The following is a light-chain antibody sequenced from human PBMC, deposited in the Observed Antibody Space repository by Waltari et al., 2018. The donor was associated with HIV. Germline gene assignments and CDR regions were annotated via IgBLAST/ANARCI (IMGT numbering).Light chain of an antibody. CDR3: QQYHTDPS. V-gene: IGKV1-5*03. CDR1: QPIRNW. J-gene: IGKJ5*01. CDR2: RAS. Sequence: DIHMTQSPSTLSAFVGDRVFITCRASQPIRNWLAWYQQKPGKAPKLLIHRASSLESGVSSRFSGSGSGTEFTLIIDTLQVDDFATYYCQQYHTDPSFGQGTRLEFK.